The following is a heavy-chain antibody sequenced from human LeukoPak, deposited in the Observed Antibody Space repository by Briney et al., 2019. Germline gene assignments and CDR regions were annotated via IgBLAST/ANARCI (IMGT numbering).Heavy chain of an antibody. Sequence: PSETLSLTCTVSGGSISSYYWSWIRQPPGKGLEWIGYIYYSGSTNYNPSLKSRVTISVDTSKNQFSLKLSSVTAADTAVYYCARHRPYQPLLAYWGQGTLVTVSS. CDR3: ARHRPYQPLLAY. J-gene: IGHJ4*02. D-gene: IGHD2-2*01. CDR1: GGSISSYY. V-gene: IGHV4-59*08. CDR2: IYYSGST.